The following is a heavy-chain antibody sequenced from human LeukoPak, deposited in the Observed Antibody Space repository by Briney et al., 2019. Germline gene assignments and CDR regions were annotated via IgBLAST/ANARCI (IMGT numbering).Heavy chain of an antibody. D-gene: IGHD2-15*01. J-gene: IGHJ4*02. CDR3: VTAWMYCRGGSCYSGPGSYFDY. CDR1: GFTVSSNY. V-gene: IGHV3-66*01. Sequence: GGSLTLSCAASGFTVSSNYMSWVRQAPGKGLEWVSVIYSGGSTYYAASVKGRFTIFRDSSKNTLYLQMNSLRAEDTAVYYCVTAWMYCRGGSCYSGPGSYFDYWGQGTLVTVSS. CDR2: IYSGGST.